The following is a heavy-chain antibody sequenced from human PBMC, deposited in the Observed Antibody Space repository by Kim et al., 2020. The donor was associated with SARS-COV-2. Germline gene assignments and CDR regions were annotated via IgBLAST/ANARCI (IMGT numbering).Heavy chain of an antibody. D-gene: IGHD3-16*02. CDR1: GFSFDDYV. J-gene: IGHJ4*02. CDR2: IRSKSYGGTI. Sequence: GGSLRLSCTTSGFSFDDYVMSWFRQAPGKGLEWVGLIRSKSYGGTIEYAASVKGRFTISRDDSKRIAYLQMHSLKIEDTAVYYCSSNGPLKDPYDYVWGSYRYPFDYWGQGTLVTVSS. V-gene: IGHV3-49*03. CDR3: SSNGPLKDPYDYVWGSYRYPFDY.